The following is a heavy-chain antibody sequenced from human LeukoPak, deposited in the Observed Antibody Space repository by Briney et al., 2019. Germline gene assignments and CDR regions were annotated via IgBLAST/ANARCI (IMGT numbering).Heavy chain of an antibody. CDR2: ISSSGSTI. J-gene: IGHJ4*02. Sequence: TGGSLRLSCAASGFTFSDYYMSWIRQAPGKGLEWVSYISSSGSTIYYADSVKGRFTISRDNAKNSLYLQMNSLRAEDTAVYYCARVGDYCSGGSCYSGSPDYWGQGTLVTVSS. CDR3: ARVGDYCSGGSCYSGSPDY. D-gene: IGHD2-15*01. V-gene: IGHV3-11*01. CDR1: GFTFSDYY.